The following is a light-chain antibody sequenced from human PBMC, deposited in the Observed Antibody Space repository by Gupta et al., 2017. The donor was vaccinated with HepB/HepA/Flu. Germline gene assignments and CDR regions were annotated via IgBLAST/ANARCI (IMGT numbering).Light chain of an antibody. Sequence: IVLTQSPGTLSLSPGERATLSCRASQSVSTAYLAWYQQKPGQAPRLLIHSAASRATGVPNWFSGSGSGTDFTLTINRLEPEDFAVYYCQQYDGSSFTFGQGTKLDIK. V-gene: IGKV3-20*01. CDR2: SAA. J-gene: IGKJ2*01. CDR3: QQYDGSSFT. CDR1: QSVSTAY.